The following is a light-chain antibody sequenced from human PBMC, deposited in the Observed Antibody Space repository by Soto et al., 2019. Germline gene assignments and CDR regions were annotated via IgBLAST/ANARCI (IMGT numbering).Light chain of an antibody. J-gene: IGKJ5*01. Sequence: DIQMTQSPSTLSAFVGGRVTINCRASQSISRWVAWYQTKPGTAPKLRREDASRLESGVPSRGSGRGSGTECTRTSNSLQPEDFATYDCQQLNAYPLTVGQGTRLEIK. CDR2: DAS. CDR1: QSISRW. V-gene: IGKV1-5*01. CDR3: QQLNAYPLT.